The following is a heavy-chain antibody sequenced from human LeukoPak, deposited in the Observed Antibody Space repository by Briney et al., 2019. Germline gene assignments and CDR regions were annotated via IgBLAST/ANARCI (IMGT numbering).Heavy chain of an antibody. CDR2: IHYDSTTE. Sequence: GGSLRLSCAASGFDFSSYGMHWIRQAPGKGLEWVAYIHYDSTTEDYADSVQGRFTISRDNSKNTLYLQMNSLRAEDTAVYYCANLLRWEPYWGQGTLVTVSS. V-gene: IGHV3-30*02. CDR1: GFDFSSYG. CDR3: ANLLRWEPY. J-gene: IGHJ4*02. D-gene: IGHD4-23*01.